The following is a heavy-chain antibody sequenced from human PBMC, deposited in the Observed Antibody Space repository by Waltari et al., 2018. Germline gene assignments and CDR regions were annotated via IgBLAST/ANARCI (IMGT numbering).Heavy chain of an antibody. CDR1: GYTLTELS. J-gene: IGHJ5*01. CDR2: VEPEDGET. V-gene: IGHV1-24*01. D-gene: IGHD3-16*01. Sequence: QVQLVPSGAEVKKPGASVKVSCKVSGYTLTELSMHWVRQAPGKGLEWMGDVEPEDGETIYEQKCKGKGTMTKDTCTDTDYMERSSLRAEDTDVYDCATSRGGDQGWFDPWGQGTLVTVSS. CDR3: ATSRGGDQGWFDP.